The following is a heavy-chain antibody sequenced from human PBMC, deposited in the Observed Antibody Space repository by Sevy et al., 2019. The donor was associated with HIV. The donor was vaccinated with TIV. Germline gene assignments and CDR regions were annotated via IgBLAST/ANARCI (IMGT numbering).Heavy chain of an antibody. CDR2: ISYDRSNK. Sequence: GGSRRLSCAASGFTFSSYAMHWVRQAPGKGLEWVAVISYDRSNKYYADSVKGRFTISRDNSKNTLYLQMNSLRAEDTAVYYCASMGIAAAWSYWGQGTLVTVSS. D-gene: IGHD6-13*01. J-gene: IGHJ4*02. CDR3: ASMGIAAAWSY. V-gene: IGHV3-30-3*01. CDR1: GFTFSSYA.